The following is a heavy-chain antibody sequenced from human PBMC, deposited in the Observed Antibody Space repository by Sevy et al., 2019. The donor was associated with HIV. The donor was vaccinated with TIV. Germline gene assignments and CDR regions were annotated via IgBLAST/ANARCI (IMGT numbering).Heavy chain of an antibody. CDR1: GGSISSYY. CDR2: IYYSGST. Sequence: SETVSLTCTVSGGSISSYYWSWIRQPPGKGLEWIGYIYYSGSTNYNPSLKSRVTISVDTSKNQFSLKLSSVTAADTAVYYCARAFSDCYDSSGHQNWFDPWGQGTLVTVSS. V-gene: IGHV4-59*01. D-gene: IGHD3-22*01. J-gene: IGHJ5*02. CDR3: ARAFSDCYDSSGHQNWFDP.